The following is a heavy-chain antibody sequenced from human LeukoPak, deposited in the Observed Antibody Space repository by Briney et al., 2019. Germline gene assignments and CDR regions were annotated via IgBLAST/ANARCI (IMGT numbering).Heavy chain of an antibody. CDR2: ISYDGSNK. CDR3: ARSNWNYYYYGMDV. CDR1: GFTFSSYA. D-gene: IGHD1-20*01. Sequence: PGGSLRLSCAASGFTFSSYAVHWVRQAPGKGLEWVAVISYDGSNKYYADSVKGRFTISRDNSKNTLYLQMNSPRAEDTAVYYCARSNWNYYYYGMDVWGQGTTVTVSS. J-gene: IGHJ6*02. V-gene: IGHV3-30-3*01.